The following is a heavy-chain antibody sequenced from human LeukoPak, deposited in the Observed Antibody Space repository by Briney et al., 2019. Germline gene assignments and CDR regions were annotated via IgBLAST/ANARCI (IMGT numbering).Heavy chain of an antibody. CDR3: ATIKRGVIYGYFDF. Sequence: SETLSLTCTVSGGSISSHYWSWLRQPPGKGLEWIAYLYDSVRTKDNPSLKGRVTLSADTSKNQHSLRLSSVTAADTAVYYCATIKRGVIYGYFDFWGQGILVTVSS. V-gene: IGHV4-59*11. CDR1: GGSISSHY. J-gene: IGHJ4*02. CDR2: LYDSVRT. D-gene: IGHD5-18*01.